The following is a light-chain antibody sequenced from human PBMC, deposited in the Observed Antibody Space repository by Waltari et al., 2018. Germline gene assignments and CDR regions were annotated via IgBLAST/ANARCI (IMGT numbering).Light chain of an antibody. CDR3: QQSYITPPWT. CDR1: QNINTY. Sequence: DVQMTQSPSSLSSSIGDSVTITCRASQNINTYLNWYQQKPGKAPSLLIYAASRLQSGVPSRFSGSGSGTVFTLTITSLQPEDFATYFCQQSYITPPWTFGQGTRVEIK. CDR2: AAS. V-gene: IGKV1-39*01. J-gene: IGKJ1*01.